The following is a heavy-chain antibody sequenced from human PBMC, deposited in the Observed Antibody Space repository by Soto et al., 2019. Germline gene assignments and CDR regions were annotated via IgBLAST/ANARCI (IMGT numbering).Heavy chain of an antibody. Sequence: QLQLQESGSGLVKPSQTLSLTCAVSGGSISSGGYSWSWIRQPPGKGLEWIGYIYHSGSTYYNPSLKSRVTMSVDRAKNQYTLKLSSVTAAHTAVYYCASAPPFGYWGEGPLVIVS. CDR1: GGSISSGGYS. CDR3: ASAPPFGY. V-gene: IGHV4-30-2*01. D-gene: IGHD3-10*01. CDR2: IYHSGST. J-gene: IGHJ4*02.